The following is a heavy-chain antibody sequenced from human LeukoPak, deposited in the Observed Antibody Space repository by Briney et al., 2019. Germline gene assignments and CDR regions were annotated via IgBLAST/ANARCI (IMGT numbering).Heavy chain of an antibody. CDR3: AINLYCSSTSCYYARWEGFDY. V-gene: IGHV1-46*01. J-gene: IGHJ4*02. CDR1: GYTFTSYY. Sequence: RASVKVSCKASGYTFTSYYMHWVRQAPGQGLEWMGIINPSGGSTSYAQKFQGRVTMTRDTSTSTVYMELSSLRSEDTAVYYCAINLYCSSTSCYYARWEGFDYWGQGTLVTVSS. D-gene: IGHD2-2*01. CDR2: INPSGGST.